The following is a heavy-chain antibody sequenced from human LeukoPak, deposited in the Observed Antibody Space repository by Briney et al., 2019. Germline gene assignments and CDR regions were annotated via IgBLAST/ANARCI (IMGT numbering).Heavy chain of an antibody. V-gene: IGHV4-38-2*02. Sequence: SETLSLTCTVSGYSISSGYYWGWIRQPPGKGLEWIGSIYHSGSTYYNPSLKSRVTISVDTSKNQFSLKLSSVTAADTAVYYCARVVALGPLDVWGKGTTVTVSS. CDR1: GYSISSGYY. CDR2: IYHSGST. CDR3: ARVVALGPLDV. D-gene: IGHD2-15*01. J-gene: IGHJ6*04.